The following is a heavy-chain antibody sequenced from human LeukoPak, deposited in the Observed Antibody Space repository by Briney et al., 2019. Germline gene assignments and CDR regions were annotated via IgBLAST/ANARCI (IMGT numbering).Heavy chain of an antibody. Sequence: GGSLRLSCAASGFTFSSYSMNWVRQAPGKGLEWVSYISSSSSTIYYADSVKGRFTISRDNAKNSLYLQMNSLRAEDTAVYYCARVVDGPRGFGEKKLDYWGQGTLVTVSS. CDR1: GFTFSSYS. V-gene: IGHV3-48*04. D-gene: IGHD3-10*01. CDR3: ARVVDGPRGFGEKKLDY. J-gene: IGHJ4*02. CDR2: ISSSSSTI.